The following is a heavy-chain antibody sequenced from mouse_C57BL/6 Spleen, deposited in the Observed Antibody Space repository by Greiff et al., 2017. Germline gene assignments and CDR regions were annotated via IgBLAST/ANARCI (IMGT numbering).Heavy chain of an antibody. CDR3: ARVGDGYYDYFDY. D-gene: IGHD2-3*01. CDR1: GYSITSGYY. CDR2: ISYDGSN. V-gene: IGHV3-6*01. J-gene: IGHJ2*01. Sequence: EVHLVESGPGLVKPSQSLSLTCSVTGYSITSGYYWNWIRQFPGNKLEWMGYISYDGSNNYNPSLKNRISITRDTSKNQFFLKLNSVTTEDTATYYCARVGDGYYDYFDYWGQGTTLTVSS.